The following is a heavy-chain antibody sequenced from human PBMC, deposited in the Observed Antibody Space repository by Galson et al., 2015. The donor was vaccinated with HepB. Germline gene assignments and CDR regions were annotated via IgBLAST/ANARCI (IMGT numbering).Heavy chain of an antibody. Sequence: SVKVSCKASGYTFTSYGISWPRQAPGQGLEWMGWISAHNGNTNYAQRLQGRVTMTTDPSTTTAYMELRSLRSDDTAVYYCARDADLFLEWLFGAFDIWGQGTMVTVSS. CDR1: GYTFTSYG. D-gene: IGHD3-3*01. V-gene: IGHV1-18*04. CDR3: ARDADLFLEWLFGAFDI. J-gene: IGHJ3*02. CDR2: ISAHNGNT.